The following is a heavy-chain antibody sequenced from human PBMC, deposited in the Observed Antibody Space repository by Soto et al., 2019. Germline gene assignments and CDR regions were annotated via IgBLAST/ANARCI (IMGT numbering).Heavy chain of an antibody. CDR2: ISAYNGNT. J-gene: IGHJ6*02. CDR3: ARELYYDFWSGYLSPAANYYYGMDV. Sequence: GESLKISCKGSGYSFTSYGISWVRQAPGQGLEWMGWISAYNGNTNYAQKLQGRVTMTTDTSTSTAYMELRSLRSDDTAVYYCARELYYDFWSGYLSPAANYYYGMDVWGQGTTVTVSS. V-gene: IGHV1-18*01. CDR1: GYSFTSYG. D-gene: IGHD3-3*01.